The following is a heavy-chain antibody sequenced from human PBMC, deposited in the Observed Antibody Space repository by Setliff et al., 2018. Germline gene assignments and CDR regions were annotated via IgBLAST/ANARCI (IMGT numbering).Heavy chain of an antibody. D-gene: IGHD5-18*01. Sequence: SETLSLTCTVSGGSISSHYWSWIRQSPGKGLEWIGSIYYSGSTNYNPSLKSRVTISVDTSKNQFSLKLSSVAAADTAVYYCARDLGYSYGIYYFDYWGQGTLVTVSS. J-gene: IGHJ4*02. V-gene: IGHV4-59*11. CDR3: ARDLGYSYGIYYFDY. CDR1: GGSISSHY. CDR2: IYYSGST.